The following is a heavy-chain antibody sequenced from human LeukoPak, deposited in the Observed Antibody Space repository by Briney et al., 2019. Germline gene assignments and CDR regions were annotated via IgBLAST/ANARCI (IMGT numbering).Heavy chain of an antibody. D-gene: IGHD2-8*01. Sequence: GGSLRLSCSASGFPFGDYAVTWVRQAPGKGLQWVGLVKTRSYGYTTEYAASVKGRFTISRDDSRSIAYLQMDSLKTEDTARYFCAKGSLAGYCTSTTCHTTFYIDFWGQGTVVAVSS. CDR3: AKGSLAGYCTSTTCHTTFYIDF. CDR2: VKTRSYGYTT. CDR1: GFPFGDYA. J-gene: IGHJ4*02. V-gene: IGHV3-49*04.